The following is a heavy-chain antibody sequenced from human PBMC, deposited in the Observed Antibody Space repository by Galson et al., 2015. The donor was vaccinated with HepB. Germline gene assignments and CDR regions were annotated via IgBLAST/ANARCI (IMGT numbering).Heavy chain of an antibody. CDR2: MNPNIGNT. Sequence: SVKVSCKASGYTFTSYDINWVRQATGQGLEWMGWMNPNIGNTVYAQKFRDRVTMTRDISINTAYMELRSQTSEDTAVYYCTRGGLLYSSSEGFDPWGQGTLVTVPS. CDR1: GYTFTSYD. V-gene: IGHV1-8*01. D-gene: IGHD6-6*01. CDR3: TRGGLLYSSSEGFDP. J-gene: IGHJ5*02.